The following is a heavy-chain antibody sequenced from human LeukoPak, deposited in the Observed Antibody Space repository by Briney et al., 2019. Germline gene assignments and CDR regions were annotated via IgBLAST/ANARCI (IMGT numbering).Heavy chain of an antibody. Sequence: GGSLRLSCAASGFSFSSYSMNWVRQAPGKGLEWGSSISSGRSFTYYGDSVKGRFSISRDNAKNSLYLQMNSLRAEDTAVYYCASSGYSYGPAAYYFDYWGQGTLVTVSS. V-gene: IGHV3-21*01. J-gene: IGHJ4*02. CDR2: ISSGRSFT. CDR3: ASSGYSYGPAAYYFDY. D-gene: IGHD5-18*01. CDR1: GFSFSSYS.